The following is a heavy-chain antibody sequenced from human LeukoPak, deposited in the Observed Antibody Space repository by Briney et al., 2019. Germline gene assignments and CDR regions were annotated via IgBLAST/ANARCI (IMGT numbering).Heavy chain of an antibody. CDR1: GFTFDDYG. V-gene: IGHV3-30*02. CDR2: IRYDGSNK. J-gene: IGHJ4*02. D-gene: IGHD3-22*01. Sequence: GGSLRLSCAASGFTFDDYGMSWVRQAPGKGLEWVAFIRYDGSNKYYADSVKGRFTISRDNSKNTLYLQVNSLRSEDTAMYYCAKDAMVVVVISAELDYWGQGTLVTVSS. CDR3: AKDAMVVVVISAELDY.